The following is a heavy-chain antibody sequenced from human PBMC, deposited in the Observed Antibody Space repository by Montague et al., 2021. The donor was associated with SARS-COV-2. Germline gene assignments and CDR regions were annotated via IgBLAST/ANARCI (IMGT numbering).Heavy chain of an antibody. D-gene: IGHD3-9*01. V-gene: IGHV2-70*11. Sequence: VKPTQTLTLTCTFSGFSLSTSGMCVNWIRQPPGKALEWLARIDWDDDKYYSTSLKTRLTISKDTSKNQVVLTMTNMDPVDTATYYCARDHYDILTGYYNWFDPWGQGTLVTVSS. J-gene: IGHJ5*02. CDR3: ARDHYDILTGYYNWFDP. CDR1: GFSLSTSGMC. CDR2: IDWDDDK.